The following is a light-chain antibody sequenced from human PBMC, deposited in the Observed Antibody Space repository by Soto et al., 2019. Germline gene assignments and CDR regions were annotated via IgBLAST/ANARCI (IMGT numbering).Light chain of an antibody. V-gene: IGLV2-18*01. CDR3: SLYISGSTYV. J-gene: IGLJ1*01. CDR1: SSDVGSYNR. Sequence: QSVLTQPPSVSGSPGQSVTISCTGTSSDVGSYNRLSWYQQPPGTAPKLIMYEVNTRPSGVPDRFSGSKSGSTASLTISGLQAEDEADYYCSLYISGSTYVFGTVTKVTV. CDR2: EVN.